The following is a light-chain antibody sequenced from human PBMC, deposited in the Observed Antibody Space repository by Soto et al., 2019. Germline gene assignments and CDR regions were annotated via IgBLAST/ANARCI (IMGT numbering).Light chain of an antibody. Sequence: DIQMTQSPSSLSASVGDRITITCRASQGIGHDLGWYQQKPGKAPKRLIYATSSLQSGVPSRFSGGGSATDFTLTISSLQPEDFATYYCLQYSSFPYTFGQGTKLEIK. CDR3: LQYSSFPYT. V-gene: IGKV1-17*01. CDR2: ATS. CDR1: QGIGHD. J-gene: IGKJ2*01.